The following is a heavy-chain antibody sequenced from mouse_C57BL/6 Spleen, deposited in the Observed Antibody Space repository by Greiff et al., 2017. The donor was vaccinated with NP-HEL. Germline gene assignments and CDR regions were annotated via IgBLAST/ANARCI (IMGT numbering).Heavy chain of an antibody. V-gene: IGHV1-55*01. D-gene: IGHD1-1*01. CDR1: GYTFTSYW. Sequence: QVQLKQPGAELVKPGASVKMSCKASGYTFTSYWITWVKQRPGQGLEWIGDIYPGSGSTNYIEKFKSKATLTVDTSSSTAYMQLSSLTSEDSAVYYCARGITTVVVSYYFDYWGQGTTLTVSS. CDR2: IYPGSGST. CDR3: ARGITTVVVSYYFDY. J-gene: IGHJ2*01.